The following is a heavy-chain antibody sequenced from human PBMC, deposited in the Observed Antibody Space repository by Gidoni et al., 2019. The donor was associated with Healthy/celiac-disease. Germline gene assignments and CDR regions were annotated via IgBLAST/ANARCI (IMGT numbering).Heavy chain of an antibody. CDR3: AREYGSGSYMDY. CDR2: INAGNGNT. CDR1: GYTFTSYA. J-gene: IGHJ4*02. D-gene: IGHD3-10*01. V-gene: IGHV1-3*01. Sequence: QVQLVQSGAEVKKPGASVKVSCNASGYTFTSYAMHWVRQAPGQRLEWMGWINAGNGNTKYSQKFQGRVTITRDTSASTAYRELSSLRSEDTAVYYGAREYGSGSYMDYWGQGTLVTVSS.